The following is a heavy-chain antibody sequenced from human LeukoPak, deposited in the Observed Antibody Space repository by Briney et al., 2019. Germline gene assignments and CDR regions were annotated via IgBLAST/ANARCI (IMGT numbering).Heavy chain of an antibody. J-gene: IGHJ4*02. CDR3: ATPTRGGIAVTGTFGH. V-gene: IGHV4-34*01. CDR2: INHSGAT. CDR1: GGALTGYY. Sequence: KASETLSLTCAGSGGALTGYYWSWIRQPPGKGLEWIGEINHSGATNYNPPLKSRVTISVDTSKNQFSLRLTSVSAADTGVYYCATPTRGGIAVTGTFGHWGQGTQVTVSS. D-gene: IGHD6-19*01.